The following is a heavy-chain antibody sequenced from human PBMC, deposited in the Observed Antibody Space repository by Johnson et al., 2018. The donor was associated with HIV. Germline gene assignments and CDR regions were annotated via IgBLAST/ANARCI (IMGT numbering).Heavy chain of an antibody. CDR2: ISWNGGSI. D-gene: IGHD1-26*01. CDR1: GFTFHDYA. Sequence: VESGGGVVQPGRSLRLSCAASGFTFHDYAMHWVRQAPGKGLEWVSGISWNGGSIGYADSVKGRFTISRDNSKNTLYLHMNSLRAEDTAVYYCASDLVVGATPDHDAFDSGGQGTMVTVSS. V-gene: IGHV3-9*01. CDR3: ASDLVVGATPDHDAFDS. J-gene: IGHJ3*02.